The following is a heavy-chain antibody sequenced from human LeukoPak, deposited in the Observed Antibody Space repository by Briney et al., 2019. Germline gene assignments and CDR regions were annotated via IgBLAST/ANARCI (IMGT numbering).Heavy chain of an antibody. V-gene: IGHV4-31*03. CDR3: ARDYGDYFRWFDP. CDR2: ISYSGIT. CDR1: GDSTSSGGYH. Sequence: SQTLSLTCTVSGDSTSSGGYHWTWIRQHPGKGLERIGYISYSGITYYNPSLKSRVNISMDTSKNQFSLSLTSVTAADTAVYFCARDYGDYFRWFDPWGQGTLVTVSS. J-gene: IGHJ5*02. D-gene: IGHD4-17*01.